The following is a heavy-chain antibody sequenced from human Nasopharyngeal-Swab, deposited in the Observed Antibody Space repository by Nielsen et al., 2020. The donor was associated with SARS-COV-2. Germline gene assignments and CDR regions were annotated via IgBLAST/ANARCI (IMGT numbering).Heavy chain of an antibody. Sequence: SETLSLTCTVSGGSISSSSHYWGWIRQPPGKGLEWIGSIYYSGSTYYNPSLKSRVTISVDTSKNQFSLKLSSVTAADTAVYYCARRGYSGYDRGDGMDVWGQGTTVTVSS. J-gene: IGHJ6*02. V-gene: IGHV4-39*01. CDR2: IYYSGST. CDR1: GGSISSSSHY. CDR3: ARRGYSGYDRGDGMDV. D-gene: IGHD5-12*01.